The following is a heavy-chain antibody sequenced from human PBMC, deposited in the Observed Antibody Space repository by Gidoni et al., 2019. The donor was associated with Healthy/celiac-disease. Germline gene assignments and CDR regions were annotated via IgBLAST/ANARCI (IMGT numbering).Heavy chain of an antibody. V-gene: IGHV1-2*04. D-gene: IGHD2-15*01. CDR3: ARDRVYCSGGSCPLAQPYYYYGMDV. Sequence: QVQLVQSGAEVKKPGASVKVSCKASGYTFTGYYIHWVRQAPGQGLEWMGWINPNSGGTNYAQKFQGWVTMTRDTSISTAYMELSRLRSDDTAVYYCARDRVYCSGGSCPLAQPYYYYGMDVWGQGTTVTVSS. J-gene: IGHJ6*02. CDR2: INPNSGGT. CDR1: GYTFTGYY.